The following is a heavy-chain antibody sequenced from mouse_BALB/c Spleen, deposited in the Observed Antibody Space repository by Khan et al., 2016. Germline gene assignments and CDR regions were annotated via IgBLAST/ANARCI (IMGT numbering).Heavy chain of an antibody. CDR2: INTYSGEP. CDR1: GYTFTNYG. V-gene: IGHV9-3-1*01. J-gene: IGHJ1*01. Sequence: QIQLVQSGPELKKPGKTVKISCKASGYTFTNYGMNWVKQAPGKGLKWMGWINTYSGEPTYADDFKGRFAFSLETSANTAYLQINNPKNEDTATYFCARYRYYYGSSRYFDVWGAGTTVTVSS. CDR3: ARYRYYYGSSRYFDV. D-gene: IGHD1-1*01.